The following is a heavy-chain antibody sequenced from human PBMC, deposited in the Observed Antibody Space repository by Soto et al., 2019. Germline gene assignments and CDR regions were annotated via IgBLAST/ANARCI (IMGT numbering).Heavy chain of an antibody. V-gene: IGHV4-31*03. D-gene: IGHD5-12*01. Sequence: PSGTLSLTCTVSGGSISSGGYYWSWIRQHPGKGLEWIGYLYYSGSTYYNPSLKSRVTISVDTSKNQFSLKLSSVTAADTAVYYCARDRIVATTNYYYGMDVWGQGTTVTVSS. CDR3: ARDRIVATTNYYYGMDV. J-gene: IGHJ6*02. CDR1: GGSISSGGYY. CDR2: LYYSGST.